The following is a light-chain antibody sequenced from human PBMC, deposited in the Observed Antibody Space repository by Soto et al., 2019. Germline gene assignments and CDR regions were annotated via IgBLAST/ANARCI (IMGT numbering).Light chain of an antibody. CDR1: QSVSSH. CDR2: ETS. Sequence: EIVLTQSPATLSLSPGERATLSCRASQSVSSHLAWYQHKPGRAPRLLISETSNRATGVPARFSGSGSGTAFTLTISSLAPEDFAVDYGQQRNNWPRTFGGGTNVEGK. V-gene: IGKV3-11*01. CDR3: QQRNNWPRT. J-gene: IGKJ4*01.